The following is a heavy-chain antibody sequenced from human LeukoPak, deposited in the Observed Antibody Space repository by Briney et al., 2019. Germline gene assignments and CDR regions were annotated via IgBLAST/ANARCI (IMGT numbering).Heavy chain of an antibody. V-gene: IGHV3-30*18. CDR1: EFIFSPYA. J-gene: IGHJ4*02. CDR2: ISYDGSNY. D-gene: IGHD1-26*01. Sequence: KAGRSLRLSCAASEFIFSPYAMHWVRQAPGKGLEWVALISYDGSNYYYADSVKGRFTISRDNSKNTLYLQMNSLRAEDTAVYYCAKEAYSGSYLDYWGQGTLVTVSS. CDR3: AKEAYSGSYLDY.